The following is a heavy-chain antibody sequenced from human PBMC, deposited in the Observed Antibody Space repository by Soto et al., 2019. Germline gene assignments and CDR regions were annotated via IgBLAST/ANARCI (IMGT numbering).Heavy chain of an antibody. Sequence: QVQLVESGGGVVQPGRSLRLSCVASGFTFSNYGMHWVRQAPGKGLEWVGVIWYDGSNKNYADSVKGQFTISRDNSKNTLYQQNNNIRAEDTAVYYWARAVTQIAARTNLLYNWFDPWGQGTLVTVSS. D-gene: IGHD6-6*01. CDR2: IWYDGSNK. CDR3: ARAVTQIAARTNLLYNWFDP. V-gene: IGHV3-33*01. CDR1: GFTFSNYG. J-gene: IGHJ5*02.